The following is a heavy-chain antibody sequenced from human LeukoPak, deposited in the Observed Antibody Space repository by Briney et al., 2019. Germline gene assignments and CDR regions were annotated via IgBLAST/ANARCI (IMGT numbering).Heavy chain of an antibody. D-gene: IGHD6-19*01. CDR1: GFTFNTYA. Sequence: GGSLRLSCAASGFTFNTYAMSWVRQAPGKGLEWVSAISGSGGSTYYADSVKGRFTISRDNSKNTLYLQMKSLGAEDTAIYYCAKEQWLAQSAYFDYWGQGTLVTVSS. J-gene: IGHJ4*02. CDR2: ISGSGGST. V-gene: IGHV3-23*01. CDR3: AKEQWLAQSAYFDY.